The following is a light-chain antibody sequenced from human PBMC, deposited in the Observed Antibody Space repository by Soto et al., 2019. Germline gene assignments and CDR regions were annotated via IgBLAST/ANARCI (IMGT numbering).Light chain of an antibody. Sequence: QSALTQPASVSGSAGQSITISCTGTSSDFGSYNLVSWYLHHPGKAPKLLIYEDTKRPSGVSNRFSGSRSGNTASLTVSGLQAEDETDYYCCSYAGSSTYVFGTGTKLTVL. CDR2: EDT. CDR1: SSDFGSYNL. V-gene: IGLV2-23*01. J-gene: IGLJ1*01. CDR3: CSYAGSSTYV.